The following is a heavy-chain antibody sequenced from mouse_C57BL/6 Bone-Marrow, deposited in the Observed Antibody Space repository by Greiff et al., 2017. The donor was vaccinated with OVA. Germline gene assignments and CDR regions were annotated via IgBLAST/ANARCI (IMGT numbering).Heavy chain of an antibody. D-gene: IGHD1-1*01. Sequence: VQLQQSGAELARPGASVKLSCKASGYTFTSYGISWVKQRTGQGLEWIGEIYPRSGNTYYNEKFKGKATLTADKSSSTAYMELRRLTSEDSAVYVCAIYYGSSRYYCDYWGQGTTLTVSS. CDR2: IYPRSGNT. CDR1: GYTFTSYG. V-gene: IGHV1-81*01. CDR3: AIYYGSSRYYCDY. J-gene: IGHJ2*01.